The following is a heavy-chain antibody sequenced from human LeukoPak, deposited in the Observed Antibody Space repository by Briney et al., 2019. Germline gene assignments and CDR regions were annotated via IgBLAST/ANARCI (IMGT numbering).Heavy chain of an antibody. CDR3: ARGGARYCSGGSCRYFDY. CDR2: INHSGST. CDR1: GGSFSGYY. J-gene: IGHJ4*02. V-gene: IGHV4-34*01. D-gene: IGHD2-15*01. Sequence: SETLSLTCAVYGGSFSGYYWSWIRQPPGKGLEWIGEINHSGSTNYNSSLKSRVTISVDTSKNQFSLKLSSVTAADTAVYYCARGGARYCSGGSCRYFDYWGQGTLVTVSS.